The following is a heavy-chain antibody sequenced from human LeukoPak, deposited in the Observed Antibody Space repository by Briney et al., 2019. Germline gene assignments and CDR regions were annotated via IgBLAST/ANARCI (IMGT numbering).Heavy chain of an antibody. CDR1: RFTFSSYW. CDR3: ARKDGDYGYYYYYGMDV. Sequence: GGSLRLPCTASRFTFSSYWMSWVRQAPGKGLEWVANIKQDGSEKYYVDSVEGRFTISRDNAKNSLYLQMNSLRAEDTAVYYCARKDGDYGYYYYYGMDVWGKGTTVTVSS. D-gene: IGHD4-17*01. V-gene: IGHV3-7*03. CDR2: IKQDGSEK. J-gene: IGHJ6*04.